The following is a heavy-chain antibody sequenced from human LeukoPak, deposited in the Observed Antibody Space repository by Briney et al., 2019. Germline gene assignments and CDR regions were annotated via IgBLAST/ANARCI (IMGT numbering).Heavy chain of an antibody. CDR1: GYRFTNYW. Sequence: GESLKISCKGSGYRFTNYWIAWVRQMPGNALEWMGIIYPGASDTRYSPSFQGQVTISADKSISIAYLQWSSLKASDTAMYYCARSRFRDGHDAFDIWGQGTMVTVSS. D-gene: IGHD5-24*01. CDR2: IYPGASDT. CDR3: ARSRFRDGHDAFDI. J-gene: IGHJ3*02. V-gene: IGHV5-51*01.